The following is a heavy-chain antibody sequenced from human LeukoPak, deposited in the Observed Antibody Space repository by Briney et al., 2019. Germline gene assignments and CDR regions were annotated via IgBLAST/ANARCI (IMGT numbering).Heavy chain of an antibody. D-gene: IGHD1-7*01. CDR3: ARVWNYELGYYYMDV. V-gene: IGHV4-61*02. CDR2: IYTSGST. J-gene: IGHJ6*03. CDR1: GGSISSGSYY. Sequence: SETLSLTCTVSGGSISSGSYYWSWIRQPAGKGLEWIGRIYTSGSTNYNPSLKSRVTISVDTSKNQFSLKLSSVTAADTAVYYCARVWNYELGYYYMDVWGKGTTVTVSS.